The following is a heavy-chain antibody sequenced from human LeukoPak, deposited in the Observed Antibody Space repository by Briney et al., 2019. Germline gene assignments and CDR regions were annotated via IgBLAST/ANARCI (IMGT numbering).Heavy chain of an antibody. J-gene: IGHJ4*02. V-gene: IGHV4-39*07. D-gene: IGHD1-26*01. CDR1: GGSISSSSYY. CDR3: ARGIGSSEFDY. Sequence: SETLSLTCTVSGGSISSSSYYWGWIRQPPGKGLEWIGSIYYSGSTYYNPSLKSRVTISVDTSKNQFSLKLSSVTAADTAVYYCARGIGSSEFDYWGQGTLVTVSS. CDR2: IYYSGST.